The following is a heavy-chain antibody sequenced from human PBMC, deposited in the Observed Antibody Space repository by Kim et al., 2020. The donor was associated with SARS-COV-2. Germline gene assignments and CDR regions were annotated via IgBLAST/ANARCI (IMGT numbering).Heavy chain of an antibody. J-gene: IGHJ4*02. CDR1: GFTFSNYW. D-gene: IGHD5-18*01. CDR3: ARDLWVTLGF. CDR2: IKKDGSEK. Sequence: GGSLRLSCAASGFTFSNYWMTWVRQAPGKGLEWVANIKKDGSEKYYVDSVKGRFTISRDNVKNSLYLQMNSLRAEDTAVYYCARDLWVTLGFWGQGDLVTASP. V-gene: IGHV3-7*01.